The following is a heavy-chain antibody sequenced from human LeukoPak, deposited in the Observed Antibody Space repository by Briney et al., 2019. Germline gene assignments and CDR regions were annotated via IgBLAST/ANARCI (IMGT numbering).Heavy chain of an antibody. D-gene: IGHD2-21*01. Sequence: PGGSLRLSCAASGGTFSSHGLHWVCLGPGKGVGRVAVIWYDGSNKYYADSVKGRFPISRDNSKNTLYVQMNSLRVEDPAVYYCARGSLSPHIYFEYWGQGTLVTVSS. CDR3: ARGSLSPHIYFEY. V-gene: IGHV3-33*01. CDR2: IWYDGSNK. J-gene: IGHJ4*02. CDR1: GGTFSSHG.